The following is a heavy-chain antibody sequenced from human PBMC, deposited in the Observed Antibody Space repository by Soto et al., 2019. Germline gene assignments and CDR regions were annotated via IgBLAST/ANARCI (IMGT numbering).Heavy chain of an antibody. CDR3: ARDRLRYNWNDFPYYYYGMDV. J-gene: IGHJ6*02. Sequence: GGSLRLSCAASGFTFSSYAMHWVRQAPGKGLEWVAVISYDGSNKYYADSVKGRFTISRDNSKNTLYLQMNSLRTEDTAVYYCARDRLRYNWNDFPYYYYGMDVWGQGTTVSVSS. D-gene: IGHD1-1*01. V-gene: IGHV3-30-3*01. CDR1: GFTFSSYA. CDR2: ISYDGSNK.